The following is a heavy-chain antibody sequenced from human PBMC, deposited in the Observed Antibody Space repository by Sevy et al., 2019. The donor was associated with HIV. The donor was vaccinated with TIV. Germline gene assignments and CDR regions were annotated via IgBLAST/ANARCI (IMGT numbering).Heavy chain of an antibody. CDR1: GLTFSSYW. D-gene: IGHD6-19*01. V-gene: IGHV3-7*01. Sequence: GGSLRLSCAASGLTFSSYWMSWVRQAPAKGLEWVANLKEDGSEQYYVDSVKGRFTVSRDNAKNSLYLQMNSLRAEDTAVYYCTKFYGTGSYVDYWGQGTLVTVSS. J-gene: IGHJ4*02. CDR3: TKFYGTGSYVDY. CDR2: LKEDGSEQ.